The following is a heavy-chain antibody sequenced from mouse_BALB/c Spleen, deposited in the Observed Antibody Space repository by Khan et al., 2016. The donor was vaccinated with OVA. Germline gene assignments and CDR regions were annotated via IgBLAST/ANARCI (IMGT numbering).Heavy chain of an antibody. CDR1: GYTFTTYW. CDR2: INPSTGYT. Sequence: QVQLQQSGAELVKPGPSVEISCKASGYTFTTYWMHWVKQRPGQGLEWIGDINPSTGYTKYNPKFKDKATLTADTSSSTAYMQLSSLTTEDSAVYDCTRRGRSGILTYWGQGTMVTVSA. D-gene: IGHD1-1*02. CDR3: TRRGRSGILTY. V-gene: IGHV1-7*01. J-gene: IGHJ3*01.